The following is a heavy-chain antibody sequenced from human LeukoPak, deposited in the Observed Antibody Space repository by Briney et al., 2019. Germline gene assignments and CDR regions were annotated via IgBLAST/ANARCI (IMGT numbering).Heavy chain of an antibody. CDR3: ARGGYAVTTIFDY. J-gene: IGHJ4*02. CDR1: GFTFSSYA. CDR2: TSGSGGST. Sequence: PGGSLRLSCAASGFTFSSYAMSWVRQAPGKGLEWVSATSGSGGSTYYADSVQGRFTISRDNSKNTLYLQMNSLRAEDTAVYFCARGGYAVTTIFDYWGQGTLVTVSS. D-gene: IGHD4-17*01. V-gene: IGHV3-23*01.